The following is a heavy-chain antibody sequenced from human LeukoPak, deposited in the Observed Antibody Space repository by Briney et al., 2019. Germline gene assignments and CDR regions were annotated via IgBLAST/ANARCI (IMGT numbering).Heavy chain of an antibody. V-gene: IGHV3-30*02. Sequence: GGSLRLSCAASGFTFSSYGMHWVRQAPGKGLEWVALIRYDGSNKYYADSVKGRFTISRDNSKNTLYQQMNSLRAEDTAVYYCAEDRERITIFGVVIKEGLFDYWGQGTLVTVSS. CDR3: AEDRERITIFGVVIKEGLFDY. CDR1: GFTFSSYG. D-gene: IGHD3-3*01. CDR2: IRYDGSNK. J-gene: IGHJ4*02.